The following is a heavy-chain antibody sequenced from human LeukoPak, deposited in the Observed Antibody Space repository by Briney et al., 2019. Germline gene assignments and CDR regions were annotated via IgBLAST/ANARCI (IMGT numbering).Heavy chain of an antibody. Sequence: VASVKVSCKASGFTFSDFYMHWVRQAPGPGVEWMGWINPKTGVPHSAAKFQGRVTMTRDTSISTAYMDLNRLTSDDTAVYYCARGRTHFDWKAAFDIWGQGTMVTVSS. CDR3: ARGRTHFDWKAAFDI. V-gene: IGHV1-2*02. D-gene: IGHD3-9*01. CDR2: INPKTGVP. J-gene: IGHJ3*02. CDR1: GFTFSDFY.